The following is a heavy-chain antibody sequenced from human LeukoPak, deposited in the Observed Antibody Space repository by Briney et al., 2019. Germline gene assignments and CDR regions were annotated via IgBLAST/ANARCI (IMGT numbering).Heavy chain of an antibody. D-gene: IGHD3-3*01. CDR2: IYYSGST. J-gene: IGHJ3*02. CDR1: GGSISSSSYY. V-gene: IGHV4-39*07. CDR3: ARDAPLSRYYDFWSGYFQASGDDAFDI. Sequence: SETLSLTCTVSGGSISSSSYYWGWIRQPPGKGLEWIGSIYYSGSTYYNPSLKSRVTISVDTSKNQFSLKLSSVTAADTAVYYCARDAPLSRYYDFWSGYFQASGDDAFDIWGQGTVVTVSS.